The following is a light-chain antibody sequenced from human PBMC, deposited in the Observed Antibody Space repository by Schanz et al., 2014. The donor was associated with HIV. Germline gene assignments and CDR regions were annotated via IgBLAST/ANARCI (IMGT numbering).Light chain of an antibody. Sequence: QSALTQPPSASGSPGQSVTISCTGTSSDVGGYNYVSWYQQHPGKAPKVKIYEVSKRPSGVPDRFSGSRSGTSGSMSGTSASLAIAGLQAEDEADYYCQSYDSSLRAWVFGGGTKLTVL. J-gene: IGLJ3*02. CDR1: SSDVGGYNY. CDR3: QSYDSSLRAWV. CDR2: EVS. V-gene: IGLV2-8*01.